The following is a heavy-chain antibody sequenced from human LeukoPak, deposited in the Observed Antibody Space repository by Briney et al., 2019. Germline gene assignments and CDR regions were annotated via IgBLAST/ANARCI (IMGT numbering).Heavy chain of an antibody. V-gene: IGHV3-21*01. CDR1: GFTFSSYE. D-gene: IGHD5-18*01. CDR2: ISTSSSYI. Sequence: GGSLRLSCAASGFTFSSYEMNWVRQAPGKGLEWVSSISTSSSYIYYAGSVKGRFTISRDNAKNSLYLQMNSLRAEDTAVYYCARVSPPGYSYGRAFDYWGQGTLVTVSS. J-gene: IGHJ4*02. CDR3: ARVSPPGYSYGRAFDY.